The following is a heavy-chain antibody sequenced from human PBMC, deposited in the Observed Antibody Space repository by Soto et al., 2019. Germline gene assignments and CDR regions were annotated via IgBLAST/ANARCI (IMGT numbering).Heavy chain of an antibody. Sequence: QVQLVESGGGVVQPGRSLRLSCAASGFTFSSYGMHWVRQAPGKGLEWVAVIWYDGSNKYYADSVKGRFTISRDNSKNTLYQQINSLRAEDKAVYYCARGTYYYGSGSYYNPDYWGQGTLVNVSS. CDR3: ARGTYYYGSGSYYNPDY. CDR2: IWYDGSNK. V-gene: IGHV3-33*01. CDR1: GFTFSSYG. D-gene: IGHD3-10*01. J-gene: IGHJ4*02.